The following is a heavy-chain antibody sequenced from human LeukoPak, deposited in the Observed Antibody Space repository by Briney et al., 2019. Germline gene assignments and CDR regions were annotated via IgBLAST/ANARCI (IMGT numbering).Heavy chain of an antibody. CDR3: AKDAGHCSGGSCYRQDY. CDR2: ISNDGSNK. CDR1: GFTFSTYG. Sequence: GGSLRLSCAASGFTFSTYGMHWVRQAPGKGPEWVAVISNDGSNKYHAESVRGRFTISRDNSKKTLYLRMNSLRAEDTAVYYCAKDAGHCSGGSCYRQDYWGQGTLVTVSS. V-gene: IGHV3-30*18. D-gene: IGHD2-15*01. J-gene: IGHJ4*02.